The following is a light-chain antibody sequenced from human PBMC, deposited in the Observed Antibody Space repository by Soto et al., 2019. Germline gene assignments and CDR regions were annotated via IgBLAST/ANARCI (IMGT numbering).Light chain of an antibody. CDR1: QSLLHGSDNRNN. CDR3: QQYHTLPLT. Sequence: IVLTQSPDSLGVSLGARATISCRSSQSLLHGSDNRNNLTWFQHKPGQPPVLLVYWASTRESVVPDRFSGSGSDTDFTLTITSLQAEDVAVYYCQQYHTLPLTFGQGTRLDIK. V-gene: IGKV4-1*01. CDR2: WAS. J-gene: IGKJ5*01.